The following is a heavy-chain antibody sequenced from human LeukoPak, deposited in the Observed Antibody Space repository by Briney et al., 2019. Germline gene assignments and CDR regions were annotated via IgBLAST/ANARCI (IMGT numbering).Heavy chain of an antibody. J-gene: IGHJ4*02. D-gene: IGHD1-26*01. V-gene: IGHV3-23*01. CDR1: GFTFSSYA. Sequence: PGGSLRLSCAASGFTFSSYAMSWVRQAPGKGLEWVSGISGSGDNTYYADSVKGRFTISRDNSKNTLYVQVNSLGTEDTAAYYCAKKWELLGYFDYWGQGTLVTVSS. CDR3: AKKWELLGYFDY. CDR2: ISGSGDNT.